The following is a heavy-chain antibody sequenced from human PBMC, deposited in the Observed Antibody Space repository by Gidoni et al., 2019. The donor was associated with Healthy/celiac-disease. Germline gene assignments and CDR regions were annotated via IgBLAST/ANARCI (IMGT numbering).Heavy chain of an antibody. CDR2: ISSSRSYT. D-gene: IGHD6-19*01. CDR3: AREGGLGYSSGRGRAFDI. V-gene: IGHV3-11*05. J-gene: IGHJ3*02. Sequence: QVQLVESGGGLVKPGGSLRLSCAASGFTFSDYYMSWIRQAPGQGLEWVSYISSSRSYTNYADSVKGRFTISRDNAKNSLYLQMNSLRAEDTAVYYCAREGGLGYSSGRGRAFDIWGQGTMVTVSS. CDR1: GFTFSDYY.